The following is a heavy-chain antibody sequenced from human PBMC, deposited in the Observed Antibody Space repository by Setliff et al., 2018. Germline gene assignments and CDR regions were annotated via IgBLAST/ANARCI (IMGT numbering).Heavy chain of an antibody. J-gene: IGHJ6*04. CDR3: ASTNFLPRGFGYYYGSVKMDV. CDR2: INHGGST. CDR1: GGSFSGYY. V-gene: IGHV4-34*01. D-gene: IGHD3-10*01. Sequence: KASETLSLTCAVYGGSFSGYYWSWIRQPPGKGLEWIGEINHGGSTNYNPSLKSRVTISVDTSKNQFSLKLSSVTAADTAVYYCASTNFLPRGFGYYYGSVKMDVWGKGTTVTVSS.